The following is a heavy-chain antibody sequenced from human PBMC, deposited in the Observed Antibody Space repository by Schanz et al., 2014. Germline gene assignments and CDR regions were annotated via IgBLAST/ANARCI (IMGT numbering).Heavy chain of an antibody. V-gene: IGHV1-46*01. CDR2: INLSGGST. Sequence: QVQLVQSGAEVKKPGASVKVSCKASGYTFTSYSMHWVRQAPGQGLEWMGIINLSGGSTNNAQKFQGRLTMTRNTSISTAYMELSSLRSEDTAVYYCARGRGCTGGSCYSWFDLWGQGTLVTVAS. D-gene: IGHD2-15*01. J-gene: IGHJ5*02. CDR1: GYTFTSYS. CDR3: ARGRGCTGGSCYSWFDL.